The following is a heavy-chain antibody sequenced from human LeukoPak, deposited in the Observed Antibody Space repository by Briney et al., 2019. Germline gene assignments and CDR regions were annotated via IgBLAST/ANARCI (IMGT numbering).Heavy chain of an antibody. V-gene: IGHV3-7*01. J-gene: IGHJ4*02. CDR2: IKQDGSEK. Sequence: GGSLRLSCEASGFTFSTYWMSWVRQAPGKGLEWVANIKQDGSEKYYVDSVKGRFTISRDNAKNSLYLQMNSLRAEDTAMYYFARDSAGNDYWGQGTLVTVSS. CDR3: ARDSAGNDY. CDR1: GFTFSTYW. D-gene: IGHD6-13*01.